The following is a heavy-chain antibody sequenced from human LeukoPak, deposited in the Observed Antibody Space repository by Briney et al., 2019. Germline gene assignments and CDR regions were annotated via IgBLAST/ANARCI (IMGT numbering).Heavy chain of an antibody. CDR3: ARVQYDSSGYYYVEFDY. D-gene: IGHD3-22*01. CDR2: INPNSGGT. J-gene: IGHJ4*02. Sequence: EASVKVSCKASGYTFTGYYMHWVRQAPGQGLEWMGRINPNSGGTNSAQKFQGRVTMTRDTSISTAYMELSRLRSDDTAVYYCARVQYDSSGYYYVEFDYWGQGTLVTVSS. CDR1: GYTFTGYY. V-gene: IGHV1-2*06.